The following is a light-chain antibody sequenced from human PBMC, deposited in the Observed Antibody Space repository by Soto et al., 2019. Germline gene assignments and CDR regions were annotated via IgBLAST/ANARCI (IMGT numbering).Light chain of an antibody. CDR1: QGISSY. Sequence: DIQLTQSPSFLSASVGDRVTITCRASQGISSYLAWYQQKPGKAPNLLIYAASTLQSGVPSRFSGSGSGTEFTLIISSLQPEDFATYYCQQLNSYSPITFGQGTRLEIK. V-gene: IGKV1-9*01. CDR3: QQLNSYSPIT. J-gene: IGKJ5*01. CDR2: AAS.